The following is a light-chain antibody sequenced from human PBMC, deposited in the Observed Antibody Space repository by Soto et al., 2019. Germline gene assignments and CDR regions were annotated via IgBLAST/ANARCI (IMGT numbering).Light chain of an antibody. V-gene: IGKV3-15*01. CDR1: QSVSSN. CDR3: QQYNDWPLT. J-gene: IGKJ1*01. CDR2: GAF. Sequence: EIVMTQSPVTLSVSPGEGATRSCRASQSVSSNLAWYQQKPGQAPSLLIYGAFTRATGIPARFSGTGSGTEFTLTISSLQSEDFALYYCQQYNDWPLTFGQGTKVDIK.